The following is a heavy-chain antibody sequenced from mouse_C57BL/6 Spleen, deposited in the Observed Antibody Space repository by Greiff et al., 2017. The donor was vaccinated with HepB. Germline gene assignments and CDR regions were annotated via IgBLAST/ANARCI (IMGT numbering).Heavy chain of an antibody. J-gene: IGHJ3*01. CDR1: GYSITSGYY. D-gene: IGHD2-5*01. CDR2: ISYDGSN. V-gene: IGHV3-6*01. CDR3: AREEGYYSNSGFAY. Sequence: DVKLVESGPGLVKPSQSLSLTCSVTGYSITSGYYWNWIRQFPGNKLEWMGYISYDGSNNYNPSLKNRISITRDTSKNQFFLKLNSVTTEDTATYYCAREEGYYSNSGFAYWGQGTLVTVSA.